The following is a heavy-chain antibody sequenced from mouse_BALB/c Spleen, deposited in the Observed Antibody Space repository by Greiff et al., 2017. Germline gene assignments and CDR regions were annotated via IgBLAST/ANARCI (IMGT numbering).Heavy chain of an antibody. CDR3: ARGEYGNFAY. V-gene: IGHV5-17*02. Sequence: EVMLVESGGGLVQPGGSRKLSCAASGFTFSSFGMHWVRQAPEKGLEWVAYISSGSSTIYYADTVKGRFTISRDNPKNTLFRQMTSLRSEDTDMYYCARGEYGNFAYWGQGTLVTVSA. J-gene: IGHJ3*01. CDR2: ISSGSSTI. CDR1: GFTFSSFG. D-gene: IGHD2-10*02.